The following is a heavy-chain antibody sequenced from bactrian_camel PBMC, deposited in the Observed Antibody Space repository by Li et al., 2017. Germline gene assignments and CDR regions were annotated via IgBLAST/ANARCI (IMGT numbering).Heavy chain of an antibody. CDR1: GYIYNRNC. D-gene: IGHD2*01. V-gene: IGHV3S1*01. CDR3: AARGPYCYTQLSVRDLTY. Sequence: QVQLVESGGGSVGAGGSLRLSCAASGYIYNRNCMAWFRQAPGKEREGVARIATGSGNTYYADSVKGRFTISQDNAKNTVYLQMNSLKPEDTAMYYCAARGPYCYTQLSVRDLTYWGQGTQVTVS. CDR2: IATGSGNT. J-gene: IGHJ4*01.